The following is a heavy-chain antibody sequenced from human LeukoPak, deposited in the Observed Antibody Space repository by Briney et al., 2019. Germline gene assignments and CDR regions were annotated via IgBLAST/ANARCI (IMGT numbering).Heavy chain of an antibody. V-gene: IGHV3-30*18. Sequence: GRSLRLSCAASGFTFSSYGMHWVRQAPGKGLEWVAVISYDGSNKYYADSVKGRFTISRDNSENTLYLQMNSLRAEDTAVYYCAKEGSGYDWSYYFDYWGQGTLVTVSS. D-gene: IGHD5-12*01. CDR1: GFTFSSYG. J-gene: IGHJ4*02. CDR3: AKEGSGYDWSYYFDY. CDR2: ISYDGSNK.